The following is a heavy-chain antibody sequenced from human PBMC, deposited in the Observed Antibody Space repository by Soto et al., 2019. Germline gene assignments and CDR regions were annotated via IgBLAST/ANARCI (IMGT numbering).Heavy chain of an antibody. CDR3: AKAGSSSSSGMPQPKYYYYYGMDV. J-gene: IGHJ6*02. CDR1: GFTFSGYA. Sequence: GGSLRLSCAASGFTFSGYAMSWVRQAPGKGLEWVSAISGSGGSTYYADSVKGRFAISRDNSKNTLYLQMNSLRAEDTAVYYCAKAGSSSSSGMPQPKYYYYYGMDVWGQGTTVTVSS. D-gene: IGHD6-6*01. CDR2: ISGSGGST. V-gene: IGHV3-23*01.